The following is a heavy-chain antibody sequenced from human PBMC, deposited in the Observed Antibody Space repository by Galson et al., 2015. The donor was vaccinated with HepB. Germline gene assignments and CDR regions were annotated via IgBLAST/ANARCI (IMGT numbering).Heavy chain of an antibody. Sequence: SETLSLTCAVYGGSFSGYYWSWIRQPPGKGLEWIGEINHSGSTNYNPSLKSRVTISVDTSKNQFSLKLSSVTAADTAVYYCARGLAGIAAAGIRDWYFDLWGRGTLVTVSS. D-gene: IGHD6-13*01. CDR3: ARGLAGIAAAGIRDWYFDL. CDR1: GGSFSGYY. J-gene: IGHJ2*01. CDR2: INHSGST. V-gene: IGHV4-34*01.